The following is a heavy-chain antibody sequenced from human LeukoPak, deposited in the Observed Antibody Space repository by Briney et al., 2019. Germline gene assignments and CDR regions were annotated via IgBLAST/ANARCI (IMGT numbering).Heavy chain of an antibody. Sequence: GTSVKVSCKASGFTFTTSAMQWVRQARGQRLEWIGRIVVGSGNTAHAQKFQGRLTITRDISTSTAYMELSSLTSDDTAVYYCAAVPNANAWYWDDAFDIWGQGTMVTVSS. CDR1: GFTFTTSA. CDR2: IVVGSGNT. V-gene: IGHV1-58*02. D-gene: IGHD2-8*02. J-gene: IGHJ3*02. CDR3: AAVPNANAWYWDDAFDI.